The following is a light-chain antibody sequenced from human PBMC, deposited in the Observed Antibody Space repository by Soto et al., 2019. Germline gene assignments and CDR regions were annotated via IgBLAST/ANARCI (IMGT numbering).Light chain of an antibody. V-gene: IGKV1-5*03. CDR1: QSISSW. CDR3: QHYNSSPYT. CDR2: KAS. Sequence: DIQMTQSPSTLSASVGDRITITCRASQSISSWLAWYQQQPGKAPKLLIYKASSLQSGVPSRFSGSGSGTEFTLTISSLQPDDFGTYYCQHYNSSPYTFGQGTKLEIK. J-gene: IGKJ2*01.